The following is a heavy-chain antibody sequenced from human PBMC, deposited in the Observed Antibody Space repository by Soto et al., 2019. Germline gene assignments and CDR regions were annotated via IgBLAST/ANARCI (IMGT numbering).Heavy chain of an antibody. D-gene: IGHD3-3*01. Sequence: SATLSITCTVSGGSISSSSYYWGWIRQPPGKGLEWIGSIYYSGSTYYNPSLKSRVTISVDTSKNQFSLKLSSVTAADTAVYYCARGGYDFWSGYPYYFDYWGQGTLVTVSS. V-gene: IGHV4-39*01. CDR3: ARGGYDFWSGYPYYFDY. CDR1: GGSISSSSYY. CDR2: IYYSGST. J-gene: IGHJ4*02.